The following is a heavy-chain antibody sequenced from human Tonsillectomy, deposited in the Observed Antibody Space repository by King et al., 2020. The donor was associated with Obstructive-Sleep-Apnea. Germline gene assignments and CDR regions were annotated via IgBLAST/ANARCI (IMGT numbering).Heavy chain of an antibody. Sequence: QLQESGPGLVKPSETLSLTCTVSGGSISSSSYYWGWIRQPPGKGLEWIGSIYYSGRTYYNPSLKRRVTISVDTSKNQFSLKLSSVTAADTAVYYCAKEGAAATNWFEPWGQGTLVTVSS. D-gene: IGHD2-2*01. CDR1: GGSISSSSYY. V-gene: IGHV4-39*07. CDR3: AKEGAAATNWFEP. CDR2: IYYSGRT. J-gene: IGHJ5*02.